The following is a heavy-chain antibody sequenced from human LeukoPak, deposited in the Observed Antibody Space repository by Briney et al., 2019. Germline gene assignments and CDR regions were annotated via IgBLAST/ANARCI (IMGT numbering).Heavy chain of an antibody. CDR3: AKDIADNSSWDDAFDI. Sequence: HPGGSLRLSCVASGIDISYHYVGWVRQAPGKGLEWVSVIHTGGTTHYADSVKGRFTVSKDTSNNTVFLQMNSLRVEDTAVYYCAKDIADNSSWDDAFDIWGQGTLVTVSS. CDR1: GIDISYHY. CDR2: IHTGGTT. D-gene: IGHD6-19*01. V-gene: IGHV3-53*01. J-gene: IGHJ3*02.